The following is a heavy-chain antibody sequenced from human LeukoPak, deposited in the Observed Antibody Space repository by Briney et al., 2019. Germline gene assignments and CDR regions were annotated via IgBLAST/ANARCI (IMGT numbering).Heavy chain of an antibody. CDR3: ARRGREGYNTYYFDY. CDR2: IYPGDSDA. D-gene: IGHD5-24*01. CDR1: GYSFTTYW. Sequence: GESLKISCKGSGYSFTTYWIGWVRQMPGKGLEWMGIIYPGDSDARYSPSFQGQVTFSADKFISTAYLQWSSLKASDTAMYYCARRGREGYNTYYFDYWGQGTLVTASS. V-gene: IGHV5-51*01. J-gene: IGHJ4*02.